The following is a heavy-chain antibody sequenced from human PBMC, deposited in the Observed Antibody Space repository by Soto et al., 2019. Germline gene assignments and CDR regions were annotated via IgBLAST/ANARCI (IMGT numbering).Heavy chain of an antibody. CDR1: GYSFISSW. D-gene: IGHD6-13*01. V-gene: IGHV5-51*01. CDR2: IYPGDSDT. Sequence: EVQLVQSGAEVKKPGESLKISCQASGYSFISSWIGWVRQMPGKGLEWMGIIYPGDSDTRYSPSFQGQVTISADKSTSTAYLQWSSLEASDTATYYCARMMAASGTAFDYWGQGALVTVSS. CDR3: ARMMAASGTAFDY. J-gene: IGHJ4*02.